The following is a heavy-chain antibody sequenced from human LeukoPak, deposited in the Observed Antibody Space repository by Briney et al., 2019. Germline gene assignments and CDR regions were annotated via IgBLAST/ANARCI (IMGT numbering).Heavy chain of an antibody. V-gene: IGHV1-8*03. CDR3: ARAEQWPNSFDY. D-gene: IGHD6-19*01. CDR2: MNPNSAKT. CDR1: GYTFTSFD. Sequence: ASVKVSCKASGYTFTSFDINWVRQATGQGLEWMGWMNPNSAKTGYGQKLQGRVTITMDTSINTAYMELSSLRSEDTAVYYCARAEQWPNSFDYWGQGTLITVSS. J-gene: IGHJ4*02.